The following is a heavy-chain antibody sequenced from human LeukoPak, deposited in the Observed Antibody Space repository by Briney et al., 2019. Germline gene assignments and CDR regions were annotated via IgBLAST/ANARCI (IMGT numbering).Heavy chain of an antibody. CDR1: GDSISNNKW. J-gene: IGHJ4*02. Sequence: NPSETLSLTCAVSGDSISNNKWWSWVRQPPGKGLEWIGEIHHSESPKYNPSLKSRLTISVDKSKNQFSLKLNSVTAADTAVYYCASVSVDGMSWYLGNWGQGILVTVSS. CDR3: ASVSVDGMSWYLGN. D-gene: IGHD4-23*01. V-gene: IGHV4-4*02. CDR2: IHHSESP.